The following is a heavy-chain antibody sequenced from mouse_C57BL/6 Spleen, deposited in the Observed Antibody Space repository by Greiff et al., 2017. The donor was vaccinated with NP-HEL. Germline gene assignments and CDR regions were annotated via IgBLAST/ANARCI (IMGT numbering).Heavy chain of an antibody. D-gene: IGHD2-5*01. CDR3: ATHSNYNFLFDY. J-gene: IGHJ2*01. Sequence: EVHLVESGPGLVKPSQSLSLTCSVTGYSITSGYYWNWIRQFPGNKLEWMGYISYDGSNNYNPSLKNRISITRDTSKNQFFLKLNSVTTEDTATYYCATHSNYNFLFDYWGQGTTLTVSS. V-gene: IGHV3-6*01. CDR1: GYSITSGYY. CDR2: ISYDGSN.